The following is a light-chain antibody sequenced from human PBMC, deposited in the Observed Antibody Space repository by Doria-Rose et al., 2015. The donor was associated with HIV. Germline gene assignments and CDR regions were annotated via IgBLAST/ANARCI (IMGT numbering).Light chain of an antibody. CDR2: DGS. V-gene: IGKV3-20*01. CDR1: QSFSSTY. J-gene: IGKJ1*01. CDR3: HQYGTSWT. Sequence: LTQSPGTLSLSPGERATLSCRASQSFSSTYLAWYQQKPGQAPSLLIYDGSTSATGTPDRFSASGSGTDFTLTINRLEPEDFALYYCHQYGTSWTFGQGTKVEI.